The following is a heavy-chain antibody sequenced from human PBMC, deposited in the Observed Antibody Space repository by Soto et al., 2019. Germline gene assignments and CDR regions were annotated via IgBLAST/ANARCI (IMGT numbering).Heavy chain of an antibody. CDR3: AKDAVYANGEWDWFDP. CDR1: EFTFRNYA. V-gene: IGHV3-23*01. Sequence: ELQLLESGGGLVQPGGSLRLSCAASEFTFRNYAMTWVRQAPGKGLEWVSSIDGSGGGAYYSDSVKGRFTVSRDDSQKTLYLQMRSLRVDDTAVYYCAKDAVYANGEWDWFDPLGQGTLVTVSS. CDR2: IDGSGGGA. J-gene: IGHJ5*02. D-gene: IGHD2-8*01.